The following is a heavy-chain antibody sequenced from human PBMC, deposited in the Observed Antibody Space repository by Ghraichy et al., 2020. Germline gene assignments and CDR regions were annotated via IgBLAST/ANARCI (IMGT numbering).Heavy chain of an antibody. CDR2: MYSTGDT. Sequence: SETLSLTCTVSGDSSGIYYWSWFRQPPGKGLEWIAYMYSTGDTEYNPSLKSRVTISFDTSNIHFSLRLNSVTAADTALYYCTRGGGWLVDYWGQGTLVTVSS. CDR3: TRGGGWLVDY. J-gene: IGHJ4*02. CDR1: GDSSGIYY. V-gene: IGHV4-59*01. D-gene: IGHD6-19*01.